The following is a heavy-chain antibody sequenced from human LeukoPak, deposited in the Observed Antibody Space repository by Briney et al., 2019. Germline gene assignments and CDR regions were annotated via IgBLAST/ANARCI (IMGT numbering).Heavy chain of an antibody. V-gene: IGHV3-7*01. CDR1: GFTSSTYW. D-gene: IGHD2-2*01. CDR2: IRQDGSAK. J-gene: IGHJ4*02. Sequence: GSLRLSCAVSGFTSSTYWMSWVRQAPGKGLEWVANIRQDGSAKYYVDSVRGRFTISRDNAKNSLYLQMNSLRAEDTGVYYCATSSDAPANMWGQGTLVTVSS. CDR3: ATSSDAPANM.